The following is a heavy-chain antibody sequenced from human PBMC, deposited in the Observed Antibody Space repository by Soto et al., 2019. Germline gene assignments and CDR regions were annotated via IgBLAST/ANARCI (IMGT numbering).Heavy chain of an antibody. Sequence: ASVKVSCKASGYTFTGYYMHWVRQAPGQGLEWMGWVNPNSGGTNYAQKFQGWVTMTRDTSISTAYMELSRLRSDDTAVYYCARGLVGETGTTSDYYYYMDVWGKGTTVTVSS. D-gene: IGHD1-1*01. CDR3: ARGLVGETGTTSDYYYYMDV. J-gene: IGHJ6*03. CDR1: GYTFTGYY. V-gene: IGHV1-2*04. CDR2: VNPNSGGT.